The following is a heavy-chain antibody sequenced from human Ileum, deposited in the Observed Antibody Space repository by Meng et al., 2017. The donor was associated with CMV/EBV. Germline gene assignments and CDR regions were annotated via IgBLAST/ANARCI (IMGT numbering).Heavy chain of an antibody. D-gene: IGHD5-12*01. CDR1: GYSFTSYW. CDR2: IYPGDSAT. CDR3: AKHLVATVTTLPSAPRPYYYYGMDF. Sequence: GESLKISCKGSGYSFTSYWIGWVRHMRGKGLEWMGIIYPGDSATRYSPSFQGQATISADKSISTAYLQWSSLKASDTAMYYCAKHLVATVTTLPSAPRPYYYYGMDFWGQGTTVTVSS. J-gene: IGHJ6*02. V-gene: IGHV5-51*01.